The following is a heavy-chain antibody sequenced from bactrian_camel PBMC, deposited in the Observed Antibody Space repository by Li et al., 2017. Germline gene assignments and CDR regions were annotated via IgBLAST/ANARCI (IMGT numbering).Heavy chain of an antibody. V-gene: IGHV3S53*01. CDR2: IDSDGRT. J-gene: IGHJ4*01. Sequence: HVQLVESGGGSVQAGESLRLSCVVSGYRYSTYCMGWFRQVPGNEREPLASIDSDGRTSVADSVKGRFTISQDGAKNSVDLQMNSLKPDETAVYYCAATGQMLSVAGCRTQGTQVTVS. D-gene: IGHD1*01. CDR1: GYRYSTYC.